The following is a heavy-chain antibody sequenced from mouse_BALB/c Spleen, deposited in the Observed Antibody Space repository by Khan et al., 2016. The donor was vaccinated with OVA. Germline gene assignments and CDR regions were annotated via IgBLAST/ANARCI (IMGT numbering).Heavy chain of an antibody. CDR1: GFTFSNFA. D-gene: IGHD1-1*01. Sequence: EVELVESGGGLVKPGGSLKLSCAASGFTFSNFAMSWVRQTPEKRLEWVATISSVSTYTYYPDSVKGRFTISRDNAKTTLYLHMRSMRSEDTAMYYCARHNYGPFAFWGQGTLVTVSA. CDR2: ISSVSTYT. CDR3: ARHNYGPFAF. V-gene: IGHV5-9-3*01. J-gene: IGHJ3*01.